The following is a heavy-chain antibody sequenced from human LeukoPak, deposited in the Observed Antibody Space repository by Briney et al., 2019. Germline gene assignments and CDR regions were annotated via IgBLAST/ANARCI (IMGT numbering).Heavy chain of an antibody. D-gene: IGHD6-19*01. Sequence: GGSLRLSCAASGFTFSKYWMLWVRQAPGKGLESVSRINTDGTVTTYADSVKGRFTVSRDNADNTMFLQMDSVRDKDTAVYYCATKQWLAPPPDSWGQGTPVTVSS. CDR1: GFTFSKYW. J-gene: IGHJ4*02. CDR2: INTDGTVT. V-gene: IGHV3-74*01. CDR3: ATKQWLAPPPDS.